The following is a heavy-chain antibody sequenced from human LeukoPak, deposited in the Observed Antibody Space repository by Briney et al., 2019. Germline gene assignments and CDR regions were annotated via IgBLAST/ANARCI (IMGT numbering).Heavy chain of an antibody. Sequence: SETLSLTCTVSGGSISSYYWSWIRQPPGKVLEWIGYIYYSGSTNYKSSLKSRVTISVDTSKNQFSLKLSSVTAADAAVYYCARLTGYSSESWFDPWGQGTLVTVSS. CDR3: ARLTGYSSESWFDP. V-gene: IGHV4-59*01. J-gene: IGHJ5*02. CDR2: IYYSGST. CDR1: GGSISSYY. D-gene: IGHD3-9*01.